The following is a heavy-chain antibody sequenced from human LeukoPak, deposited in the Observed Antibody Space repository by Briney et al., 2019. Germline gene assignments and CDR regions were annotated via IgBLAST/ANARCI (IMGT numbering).Heavy chain of an antibody. D-gene: IGHD1-14*01. CDR1: GLTFTNFQ. Sequence: GGSLRLSYAASGLTFTNFQMNWVRQAPGKTLEWVSSIDSSGSTIYYGDSVKGRFTISRDNAKNSLDLQMDSLRAEDTAVYYCATGSLPGGFDHWGQGTLVTVSS. CDR3: ATGSLPGGFDH. CDR2: IDSSGSTI. J-gene: IGHJ4*02. V-gene: IGHV3-48*03.